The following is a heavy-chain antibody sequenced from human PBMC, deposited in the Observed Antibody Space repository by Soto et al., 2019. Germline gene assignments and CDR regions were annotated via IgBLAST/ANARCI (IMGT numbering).Heavy chain of an antibody. CDR1: GFTFSGDW. CDR3: ARAVAATLADAFDI. J-gene: IGHJ3*02. Sequence: HPGGSLRLSCAAAGFTFSGDWMSWVRQAPGKGLEWVANIKQDGSEKYYVDSVKGRFTISRDNAKNSLYLQMNSLRAEDTAVYYCARAVAATLADAFDIWGQGTMVTVSS. V-gene: IGHV3-7*01. CDR2: IKQDGSEK. D-gene: IGHD2-15*01.